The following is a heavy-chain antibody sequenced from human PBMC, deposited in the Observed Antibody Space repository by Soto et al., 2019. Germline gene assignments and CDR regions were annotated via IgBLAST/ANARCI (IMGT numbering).Heavy chain of an antibody. CDR1: GFTFSSYG. D-gene: IGHD1-26*01. J-gene: IGHJ4*02. V-gene: IGHV3-33*01. Sequence: QVQLVESGGGVVQPGRSLRLSCAASGFTFSSYGMHWVRQAPGKGLERVAVIWYDGSNKYYADSVKGRFTISRDNSKNTLYLQMNSLRAEDTAVYYCARDELSGFDYWGQGTLVTVSS. CDR3: ARDELSGFDY. CDR2: IWYDGSNK.